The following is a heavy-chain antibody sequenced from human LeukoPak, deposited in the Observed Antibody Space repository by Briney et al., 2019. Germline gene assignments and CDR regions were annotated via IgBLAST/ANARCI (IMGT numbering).Heavy chain of an antibody. CDR2: ISGSGGST. V-gene: IGHV3-23*01. D-gene: IGHD3-22*01. CDR1: GFTFSSYA. J-gene: IGHJ4*02. CDR3: AKDSAIVVVIPHLDY. Sequence: GGSLRLSCAASGFTFSSYAMSWFRQAPGKGLEWVSAISGSGGSTYYADSVKGRFTISRDNSKNTLYLQMSSLRAEDTAVYYCAKDSAIVVVIPHLDYWGQGPLVTVSS.